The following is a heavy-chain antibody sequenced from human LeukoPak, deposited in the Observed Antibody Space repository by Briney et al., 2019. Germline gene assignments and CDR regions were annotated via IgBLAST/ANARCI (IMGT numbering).Heavy chain of an antibody. V-gene: IGHV4-30-4*08. Sequence: SQTLSLTCTVSGGSISSGDYYWSWIRQPPGKGLEWIGYIYYSGSTYYNPSLKSRVTISVDTSKNQFSLKLSSVTAADTAVYYCAREVRIAVLDPYFDYWGQGTLVTVSS. CDR1: GGSISSGDYY. CDR2: IYYSGST. CDR3: AREVRIAVLDPYFDY. J-gene: IGHJ4*02. D-gene: IGHD6-19*01.